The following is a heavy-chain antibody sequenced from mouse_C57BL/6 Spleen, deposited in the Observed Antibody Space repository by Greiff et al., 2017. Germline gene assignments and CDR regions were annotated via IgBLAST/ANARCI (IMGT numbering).Heavy chain of an antibody. D-gene: IGHD2-4*01. CDR3: TREGDDYPYLDY. CDR2: IHPNSGST. Sequence: QVQLQQPGAELVKPGASVKLSCKASGYTFTSYWMHWVKQRPGQGLEWIGMIHPNSGSTNYNEKFKSKATLTVDKSSSTAYMQLSSLTSEDSAVXSCTREGDDYPYLDYWGKGTTLTVSS. V-gene: IGHV1-64*01. J-gene: IGHJ2*01. CDR1: GYTFTSYW.